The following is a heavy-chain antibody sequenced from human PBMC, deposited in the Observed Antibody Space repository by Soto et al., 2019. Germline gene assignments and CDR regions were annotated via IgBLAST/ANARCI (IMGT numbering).Heavy chain of an antibody. CDR3: ARQFSSGWYETLDY. Sequence: QLQLQESGPGLVKPSETLSLTCTVSGGSISSSSYYWGWIRQPPGKGLEWIGSIYYSGSTYYNPSLKSRVTISVDTSKNQFSLKLSSVTAADTAVYYCARQFSSGWYETLDYWGQGTLVTVSS. J-gene: IGHJ4*02. CDR1: GGSISSSSYY. CDR2: IYYSGST. V-gene: IGHV4-39*01. D-gene: IGHD6-19*01.